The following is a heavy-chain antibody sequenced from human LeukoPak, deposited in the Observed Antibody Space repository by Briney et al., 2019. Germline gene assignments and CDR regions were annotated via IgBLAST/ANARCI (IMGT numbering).Heavy chain of an antibody. J-gene: IGHJ3*02. D-gene: IGHD3-9*01. CDR2: IYYSGST. V-gene: IGHV4-59*08. Sequence: SETLSLTCTVSGGSISSYYWSWIRQPPGKGLEWIGYIYYSGSTNYNPSLKSRVTISVDTSKNQFSLKLSSVTAADTAVYYCARPNGNYDILTGASDAFDIWGQGTMVTVSS. CDR3: ARPNGNYDILTGASDAFDI. CDR1: GGSISSYY.